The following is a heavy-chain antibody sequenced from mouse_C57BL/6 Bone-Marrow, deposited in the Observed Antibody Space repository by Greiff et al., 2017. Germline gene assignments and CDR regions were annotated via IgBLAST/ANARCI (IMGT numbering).Heavy chain of an antibody. Sequence: EVMLVESGGGLVQPGGSLKLSCAASGFTFSDYYMYWVRQTPEKRLEWVAYISNGGGSTYYPDTVKGRFTISRDNAKNTLYLQMSRLKSEDTAMYYCARPKLGRGFAYWGQGTLVTVSA. CDR1: GFTFSDYY. CDR2: ISNGGGST. V-gene: IGHV5-12*01. CDR3: ARPKLGRGFAY. D-gene: IGHD4-1*01. J-gene: IGHJ3*01.